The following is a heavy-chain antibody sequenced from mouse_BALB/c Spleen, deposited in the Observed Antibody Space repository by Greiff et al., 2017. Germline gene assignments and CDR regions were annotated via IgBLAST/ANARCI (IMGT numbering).Heavy chain of an antibody. J-gene: IGHJ2*01. D-gene: IGHD2-1*01. CDR2: IDPANGNT. V-gene: IGHV14-3*02. Sequence: EVQLQQSGAELVKPGASVKLSCTASGFNIKDTYMHWVKQRPEQGLEWIGRIDPANGNTKYDPKFQGKATITADTSSNTAYLQLSSLTSEDTAVYYCAPIYYGNLDYWGQGTTLTVSS. CDR3: APIYYGNLDY. CDR1: GFNIKDTY.